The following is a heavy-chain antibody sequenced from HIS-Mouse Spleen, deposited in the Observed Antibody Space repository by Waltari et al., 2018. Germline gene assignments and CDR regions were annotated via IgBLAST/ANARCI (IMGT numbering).Heavy chain of an antibody. CDR3: AREIPYSSSWYDWYFDL. J-gene: IGHJ2*01. V-gene: IGHV4-39*07. CDR2: IYYSGGT. D-gene: IGHD6-13*01. Sequence: QLQLQESGPGLVKPSETLSLTCPVSGGSISSSSYYLGWIRPPPGKGLEWIGSIYYSGGTYYNPSLKSRVTISVDTSKNQFSLKLSSVTAADTAVYYCAREIPYSSSWYDWYFDLWGRGTLVTVSS. CDR1: GGSISSSSYY.